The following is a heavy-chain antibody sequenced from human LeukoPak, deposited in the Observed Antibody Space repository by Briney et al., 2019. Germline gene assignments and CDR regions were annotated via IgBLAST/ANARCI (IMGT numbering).Heavy chain of an antibody. J-gene: IGHJ6*03. D-gene: IGHD3-9*01. CDR3: VKDKFSLVRLAGAERYFYYYYMDV. CDR2: ISGTGGST. Sequence: GGSLRLSCAASGFTFSTYAMTWVRQAPGKGLEWVSLISGTGGSTYYADSVKGRFTISRDNSMNMVYLQMNSLRVEDTAVYYCVKDKFSLVRLAGAERYFYYYYMDVWGKGTTVTVSS. CDR1: GFTFSTYA. V-gene: IGHV3-23*01.